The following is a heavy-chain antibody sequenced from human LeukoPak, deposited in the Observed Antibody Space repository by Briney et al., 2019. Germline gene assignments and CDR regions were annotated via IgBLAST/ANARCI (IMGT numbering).Heavy chain of an antibody. D-gene: IGHD6-13*01. J-gene: IGHJ4*02. CDR3: ASAIGIATAGTFFDY. V-gene: IGHV1-69*05. Sequence: SVKVSCKASGGTFSSHAISWVRQDPGEGLEWIGGIIPIFGTANYAPKFQGRVTITTDESTSTADMELSCLRSEDTAVYYCASAIGIATAGTFFDYWGQGTLVTVSS. CDR1: GGTFSSHA. CDR2: IIPIFGTA.